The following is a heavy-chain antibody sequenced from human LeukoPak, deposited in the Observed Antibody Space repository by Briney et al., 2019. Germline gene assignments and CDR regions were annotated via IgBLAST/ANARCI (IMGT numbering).Heavy chain of an antibody. D-gene: IGHD2-2*02. V-gene: IGHV4-31*03. CDR1: GDFISTGTYY. J-gene: IGHJ4*02. CDR2: INYSGSA. Sequence: KPSETLSLTCTVSGDFISTGTYYWAWIRQHPGKGLEWIGYINYSGSAFYNPSLNSRVTISVDTSKNQFSLKLSSVTAADTAVYYCARERGTILGLEEYYFDYWGQGTLVTVSS. CDR3: ARERGTILGLEEYYFDY.